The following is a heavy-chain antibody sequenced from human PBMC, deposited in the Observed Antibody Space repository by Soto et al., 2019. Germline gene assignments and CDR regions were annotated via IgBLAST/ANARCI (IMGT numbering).Heavy chain of an antibody. CDR1: GFTFSSYS. CDR2: ISSSSSTI. CDR3: ARARDILTGYFRYYYYYYMDV. D-gene: IGHD3-9*01. Sequence: GGSLRLSCAASGFTFSSYSMNWVRQAPGKGLEWVSYISSSSSTIYYADSVKGRFTISRDNAKNSLYLQMNSLRAEDTAVYYCARARDILTGYFRYYYYYYMDVWGKGTTVTVSS. J-gene: IGHJ6*03. V-gene: IGHV3-48*01.